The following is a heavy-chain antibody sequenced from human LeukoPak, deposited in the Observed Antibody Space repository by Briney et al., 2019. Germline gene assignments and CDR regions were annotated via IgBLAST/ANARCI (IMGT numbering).Heavy chain of an antibody. Sequence: HGESLKISCKGSGYSFTSYWIGWVRQMPGKGLEWMGIIYPGDSDTRYSPSFQGQVTISADKSISTAYLQWSSLKASDTAMYYCARHSTIHCSSTSCEGGWFDPWGQGTLVTVSS. CDR1: GYSFTSYW. D-gene: IGHD2-2*01. CDR3: ARHSTIHCSSTSCEGGWFDP. V-gene: IGHV5-51*01. J-gene: IGHJ5*02. CDR2: IYPGDSDT.